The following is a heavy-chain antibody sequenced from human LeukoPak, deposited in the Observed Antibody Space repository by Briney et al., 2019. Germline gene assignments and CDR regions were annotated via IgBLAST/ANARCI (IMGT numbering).Heavy chain of an antibody. Sequence: SETLSLTCTVSGGSISGCSISSYYWSWVRQPAGKGLEWIGRIYNSGTTNYNPSLKSRVTMSVDTSKNQFSLKLNSVTAADTAVYYCARGASSDYWGQGTLVTVSS. V-gene: IGHV4-4*07. J-gene: IGHJ4*02. CDR3: ARGASSDY. CDR2: IYNSGTT. CDR1: GGSISGCSISSYY.